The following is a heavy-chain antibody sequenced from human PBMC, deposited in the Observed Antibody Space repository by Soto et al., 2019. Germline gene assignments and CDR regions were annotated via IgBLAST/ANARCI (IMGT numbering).Heavy chain of an antibody. CDR2: IIPIFGTA. V-gene: IGHV1-69*13. Sequence: SVKVSCKASGGTFSSYAISWVRQAPGQGLEWMGGIIPIFGTANYAQKFLGRVTITADESTSTAYMELSSLRSEDTAVYYCARIRGPIVVVPAANNWFDPWGQGTLVTVSS. CDR1: GGTFSSYA. J-gene: IGHJ5*02. CDR3: ARIRGPIVVVPAANNWFDP. D-gene: IGHD2-2*01.